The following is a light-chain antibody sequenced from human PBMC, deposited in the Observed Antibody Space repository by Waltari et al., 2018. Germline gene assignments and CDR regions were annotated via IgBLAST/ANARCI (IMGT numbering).Light chain of an antibody. V-gene: IGKV2-28*01. Sequence: DSVMTQSPLSLPVTPGEPAAIASRSSQSLLHSNGYNYFNWYLQKPGQSPQLLIYLGSDLSSGVSDRFSGSGSGTDFTLEISRVEADDVGVYYCMQVLQTPFTFGPGTTVDIK. CDR3: MQVLQTPFT. CDR2: LGS. J-gene: IGKJ3*01. CDR1: QSLLHSNGYNY.